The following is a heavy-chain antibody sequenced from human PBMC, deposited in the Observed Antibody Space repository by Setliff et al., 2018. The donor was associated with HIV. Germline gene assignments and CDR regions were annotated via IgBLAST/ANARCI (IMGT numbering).Heavy chain of an antibody. Sequence: GASVKVSCKASGYTFTNYGISWVRQAPGQGLEWMGWISAYNGNTNYAQKLQDRVTMTTDTSTSTAYMELRSLRSDDTAVYYCARILVGVDDAFDIWGQGPMVTVSS. CDR1: GYTFTNYG. CDR3: ARILVGVDDAFDI. D-gene: IGHD1-26*01. CDR2: ISAYNGNT. V-gene: IGHV1-18*01. J-gene: IGHJ3*02.